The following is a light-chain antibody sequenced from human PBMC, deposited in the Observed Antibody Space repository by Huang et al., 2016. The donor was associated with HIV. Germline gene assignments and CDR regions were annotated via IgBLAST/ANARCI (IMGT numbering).Light chain of an antibody. V-gene: IGKV4-1*01. CDR3: QQFYSTPIT. CDR1: QSLLYRSNNKNY. Sequence: DIVMTQSPDSLAVSLGERATINCKSSQSLLYRSNNKNYLAWYQQKPGQPTKLRSYWAATRESGVPDRFSGSGSGTDFTLTISSLQAEEVAVYHCQQFYSTPITFGQGKRLEIK. CDR2: WAA. J-gene: IGKJ5*01.